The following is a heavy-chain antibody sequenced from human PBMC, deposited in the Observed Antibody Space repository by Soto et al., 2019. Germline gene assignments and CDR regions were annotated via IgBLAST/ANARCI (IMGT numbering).Heavy chain of an antibody. CDR3: VRDSNPWPYPKNVPFDY. Sequence: QVQLVESGGGVVQPGRSLRLSCAASGFTFSSYAMHWVRQAPGKGLEWVAVISYDGSNKYYADSVKGRFTISRDNSKNTLYLQMNSLRAEDTAVYYCVRDSNPWPYPKNVPFDYWGQGTLVTVSS. J-gene: IGHJ4*02. CDR1: GFTFSSYA. D-gene: IGHD7-27*01. CDR2: ISYDGSNK. V-gene: IGHV3-30-3*01.